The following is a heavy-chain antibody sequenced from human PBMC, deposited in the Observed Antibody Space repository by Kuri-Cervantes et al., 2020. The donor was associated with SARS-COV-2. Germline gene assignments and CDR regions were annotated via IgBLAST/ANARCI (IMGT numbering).Heavy chain of an antibody. V-gene: IGHV4-34*01. CDR2: INHSGST. CDR3: ARGPPNYDFWSSYKSAFDY. CDR1: GGSFSGYY. Sequence: ESLKISCAVYGGSFSGYYWSWIRQPPGKGLEWIGEINHSGSTNYNPSLKSRVTISVDTSKNQFSLKLSSVTAADTAVYYCARGPPNYDFWSSYKSAFDYWGQGTLVTVSS. J-gene: IGHJ4*02. D-gene: IGHD3-3*01.